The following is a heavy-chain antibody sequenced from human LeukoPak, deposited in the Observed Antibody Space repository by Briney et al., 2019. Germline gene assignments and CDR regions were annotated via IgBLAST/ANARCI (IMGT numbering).Heavy chain of an antibody. Sequence: ASVKVSCKASGGTFSSYAISWVRQAPGQGLEWMGRIIPILGIANYAQKFQGRVTITADKSTSTAYMELSSLRSEDTAVYYCARASHYSSGWSVYWGQGTLVTVSS. V-gene: IGHV1-69*04. CDR3: ARASHYSSGWSVY. J-gene: IGHJ4*02. CDR1: GGTFSSYA. CDR2: IIPILGIA. D-gene: IGHD6-19*01.